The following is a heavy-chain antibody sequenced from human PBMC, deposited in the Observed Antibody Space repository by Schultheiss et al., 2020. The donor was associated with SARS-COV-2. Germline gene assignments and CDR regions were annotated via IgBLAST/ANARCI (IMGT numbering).Heavy chain of an antibody. D-gene: IGHD2-2*01. CDR1: GFTFSSYG. Sequence: GESLKISCAASGFTFSSYGMHWVRQAPGKGLEWVAVISYDGSNKYYADSVKGRFTISRDNSKNTLYLQMNSLRAEDTAVYYCARDLHQLDAFDIWGQGTMVTVSS. CDR3: ARDLHQLDAFDI. V-gene: IGHV3-30*19. J-gene: IGHJ3*02. CDR2: ISYDGSNK.